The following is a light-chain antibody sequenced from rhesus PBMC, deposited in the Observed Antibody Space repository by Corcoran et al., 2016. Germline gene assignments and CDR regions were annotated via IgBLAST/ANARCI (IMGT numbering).Light chain of an antibody. V-gene: IGKV1-94*01. CDR2: AAS. CDR1: QGINKV. J-gene: IGKJ2*01. Sequence: DIQMIQSPSSLSASVGDRVTVTCWASQGINKVSSWYQQKPGKAPTLLIYAASSLQTGVSARFSGSGSGTDYTLTICSLQPEDVATYYCLQDYTTPYSFGQGTKVEIK. CDR3: LQDYTTPYS.